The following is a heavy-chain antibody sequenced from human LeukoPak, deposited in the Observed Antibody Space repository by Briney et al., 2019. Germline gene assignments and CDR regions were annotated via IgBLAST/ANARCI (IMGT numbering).Heavy chain of an antibody. CDR1: GFTFSNYA. J-gene: IGHJ6*02. V-gene: IGHV3-23*01. CDR3: ARGDYYAMDV. Sequence: PGGSLRLSCAASGFTFSNYAMTWVRQAPGKGLECVSVISGSGDATNYADSVKGRFTISRDNAKNTLYMQMNSLRAEDTAVYYCARGDYYAMDVWGQGTTVIVSS. CDR2: ISGSGDAT.